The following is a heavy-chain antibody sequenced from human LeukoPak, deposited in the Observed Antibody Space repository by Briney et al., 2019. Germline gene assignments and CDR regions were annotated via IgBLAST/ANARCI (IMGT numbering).Heavy chain of an antibody. Sequence: GGSLRLSCAASGFTFSSYAMSWVRQAPGKGLEWVSAISGSGGSTYYADSVKGRFTISRDNSKNTLYLQMNSLRAEDTAVYYCAKDAPSGGYYDSSGYPYYFDYWGQGTLVTVSS. CDR1: GFTFSSYA. V-gene: IGHV3-23*01. J-gene: IGHJ4*02. CDR2: ISGSGGST. D-gene: IGHD3-22*01. CDR3: AKDAPSGGYYDSSGYPYYFDY.